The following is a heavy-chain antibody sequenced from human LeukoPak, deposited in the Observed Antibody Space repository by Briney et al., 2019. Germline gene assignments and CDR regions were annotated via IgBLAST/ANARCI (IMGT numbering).Heavy chain of an antibody. J-gene: IGHJ2*01. CDR1: GFTFSSYS. V-gene: IGHV3-23*01. Sequence: GGSLRLSCAASGFTFSSYSMNWVRQAPGKGLEWVSGISDSGVSTYYADSVKGRFTISRDNSKNTLYLQMNSLRAEDTAVYYCAKDRSSSDYASGTFDLWGRGTLVTGTS. CDR3: AKDRSSSDYASGTFDL. D-gene: IGHD3-10*01. CDR2: ISDSGVST.